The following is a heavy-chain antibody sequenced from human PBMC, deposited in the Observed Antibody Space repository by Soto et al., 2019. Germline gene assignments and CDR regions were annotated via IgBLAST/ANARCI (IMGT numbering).Heavy chain of an antibody. CDR2: INPNSGGT. Sequence: ASVKVSCKASGYTFTGYYMHWVRQAPGQELEWMGWINPNSGGTNYAQKFQSWVTMTRDTSISTAYMELSRLRSDDTAVYYCARVGYCSSTSCYPPYGMDVWGQGTTVTVSS. J-gene: IGHJ6*02. V-gene: IGHV1-2*04. CDR3: ARVGYCSSTSCYPPYGMDV. D-gene: IGHD2-2*01. CDR1: GYTFTGYY.